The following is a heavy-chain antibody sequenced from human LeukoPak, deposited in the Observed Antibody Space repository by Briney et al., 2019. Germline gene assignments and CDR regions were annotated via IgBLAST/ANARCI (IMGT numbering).Heavy chain of an antibody. V-gene: IGHV1-58*02. CDR1: GFTFTSSA. J-gene: IGHJ6*02. CDR2: IVVGSGNT. D-gene: IGHD3-22*01. CDR3: AATSYYYDSSGLRGGMDV. Sequence: GASVTVSCKASGFTFTSSAMQWVRQARGQRLEWIGWIVVGSGNTNYAQKFQERVTITRDMSTSTAYMELSSLRSEDTAVYYCAATSYYYDSSGLRGGMDVWGQGTTVTVSS.